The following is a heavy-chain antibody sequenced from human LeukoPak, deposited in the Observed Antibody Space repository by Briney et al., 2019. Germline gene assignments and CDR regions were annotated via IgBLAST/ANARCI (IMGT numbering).Heavy chain of an antibody. CDR1: GFTFGSYS. D-gene: IGHD6-19*01. Sequence: GGSLRLSCAASGFTFGSYSMNWVRQAPGKGLEWVSSISSSSSYINYADSVKGRFTISRDNAKNSLYLQMNSLRAEDTAVYYCARGVYSSGWLSSNPWGQGTLVTVSS. CDR3: ARGVYSSGWLSSNP. CDR2: ISSSSSYI. J-gene: IGHJ5*02. V-gene: IGHV3-21*01.